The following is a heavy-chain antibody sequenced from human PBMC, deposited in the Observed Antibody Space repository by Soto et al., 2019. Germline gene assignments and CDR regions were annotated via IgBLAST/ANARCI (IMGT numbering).Heavy chain of an antibody. CDR1: GFTFDDYG. Sequence: GGSLRLSCAASGFTFDDYGMSWVRQAPGKGLEWVSGINWNGGSTGYADSVKGRFTISRDNAKNSLYLQMNSLRAEDTALYYCARGGGRPLTYYYYSVSYRAIDHLGEGT. CDR3: ARGGGRPLTYYYYSVSYRAIDH. V-gene: IGHV3-20*04. CDR2: INWNGGST. D-gene: IGHD3-10*01. J-gene: IGHJ4*02.